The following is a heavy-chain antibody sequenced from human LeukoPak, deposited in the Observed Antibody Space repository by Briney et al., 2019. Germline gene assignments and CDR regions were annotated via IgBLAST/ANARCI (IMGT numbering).Heavy chain of an antibody. V-gene: IGHV1-69*04. Sequence: SVKVSCKASGGTFSSYAISWVRQAPGQGLEWMGRIIPILGIANYAQKFQGRVTITADKSTSTAYMELSSLRSEDTAVYYCARDPERSRIADYYYGMNVWGQGTTVTVSS. D-gene: IGHD6-13*01. J-gene: IGHJ6*02. CDR1: GGTFSSYA. CDR3: ARDPERSRIADYYYGMNV. CDR2: IIPILGIA.